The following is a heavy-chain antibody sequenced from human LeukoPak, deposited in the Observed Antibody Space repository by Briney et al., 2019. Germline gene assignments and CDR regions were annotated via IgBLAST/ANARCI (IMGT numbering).Heavy chain of an antibody. J-gene: IGHJ3*02. V-gene: IGHV4-39*01. CDR3: ARGRGGWYRPYAFDI. CDR2: IYYSGST. D-gene: IGHD6-19*01. CDR1: GGSISSSSYY. Sequence: SETLSLTCTVSGGSISSSSYYWGWIRQPPGKGLEWIGSIYYSGSTYYNPSLKSRVTISVDTSKNQFSLKLSSVTAADTAVYYCARGRGGWYRPYAFDIWGQGTMVTVSS.